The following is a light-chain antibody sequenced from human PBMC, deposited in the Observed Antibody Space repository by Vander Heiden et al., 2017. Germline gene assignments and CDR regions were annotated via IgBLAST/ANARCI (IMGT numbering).Light chain of an antibody. CDR2: GNS. V-gene: IGLV1-40*01. CDR1: SSNIGAGYD. J-gene: IGLJ2*01. CDR3: QSYDNSLSVVV. Sequence: QSVLTQPPSVSGAPGQRVTISCTGSSSNIGAGYDVHWYQQLPGTAPKLLSYGNSNRPSGVPDRFSGSKSGTSASRAITGLQAEDEADYYGQSYDNSLSVVVFGGGTKLTVL.